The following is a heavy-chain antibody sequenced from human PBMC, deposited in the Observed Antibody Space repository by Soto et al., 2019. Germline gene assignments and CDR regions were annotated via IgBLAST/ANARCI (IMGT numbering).Heavy chain of an antibody. CDR3: ARGGTGYDFWSGYQSPDAFDI. V-gene: IGHV1-8*01. J-gene: IGHJ3*02. CDR1: GYTFTSYD. D-gene: IGHD3-3*01. Sequence: ASVKVPCKASGYTFTSYDINWVRQATGQGLEWMGWMNPNSGNTGYAQKFQGRVTMTRNTSISTAYMELSSLRSEDTAVYYCARGGTGYDFWSGYQSPDAFDIWGQGTRVTVSS. CDR2: MNPNSGNT.